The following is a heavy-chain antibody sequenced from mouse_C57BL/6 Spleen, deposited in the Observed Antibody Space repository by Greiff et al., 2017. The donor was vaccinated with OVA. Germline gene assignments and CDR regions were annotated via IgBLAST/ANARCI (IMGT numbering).Heavy chain of an antibody. CDR2: IYPRSGNT. CDR3: ARKIERYAMDY. V-gene: IGHV1-81*01. Sequence: QVQLKESGAELARPGASVKLSCKASGYTFTSYGISWVKQRTGQGLEWIGEIYPRSGNTYYNEKFKGKATLTADKSSSTAYMELRSLTSEDSAVYFCARKIERYAMDYWGQGTSVTVSS. CDR1: GYTFTSYG. J-gene: IGHJ4*01.